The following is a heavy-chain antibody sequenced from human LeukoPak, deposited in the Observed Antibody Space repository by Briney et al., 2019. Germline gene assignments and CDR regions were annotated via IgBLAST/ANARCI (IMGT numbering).Heavy chain of an antibody. J-gene: IGHJ6*02. CDR1: GYTFTSYG. D-gene: IGHD2-2*02. CDR3: ARGRIVVVPAAILNYYYYGMDV. Sequence: ASVKVSCKASGYTFTSYGISWVRQAPGQGLEWMGWISAYNGNTNYAQKLQGRVTMTTDTSTSTAYMELRSLRSEDTAVYYCARGRIVVVPAAILNYYYYGMDVWGQGTTVTVSS. CDR2: ISAYNGNT. V-gene: IGHV1-18*01.